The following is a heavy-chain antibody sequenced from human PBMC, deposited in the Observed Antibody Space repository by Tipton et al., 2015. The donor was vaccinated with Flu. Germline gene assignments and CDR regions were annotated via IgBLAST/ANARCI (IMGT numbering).Heavy chain of an antibody. CDR2: VHQAGSP. CDR3: ARRDFSNYVSDPKNWFDR. V-gene: IGHV4-38-2*01. CDR1: GDSIRSSDYY. J-gene: IGHJ5*02. Sequence: TLSLTCAVSGDSIRSSDYYWAWIRQPPGKGLEWIGNVHQAGSPYYNPSLRSRVTISVDTSKNQFSLEMRSVTAADMAVYYCARRDFSNYVSDPKNWFDRWGQGILATVSS. D-gene: IGHD4-11*01.